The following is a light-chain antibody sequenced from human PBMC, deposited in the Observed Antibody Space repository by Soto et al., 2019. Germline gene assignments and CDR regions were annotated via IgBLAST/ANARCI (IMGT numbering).Light chain of an antibody. V-gene: IGLV2-14*01. CDR2: DVS. CDR1: SSDVGSYNY. J-gene: IGLJ2*01. CDR3: SSYTTSSGHVV. Sequence: QSALTQPASVSGAPGQSITISCTGTSSDVGSYNYVSWYQQHPGKAPKLMIYDVSNRPSGVSYRFSGSKSGNTASLTISGLQAEDEADYYCSSYTTSSGHVVFGGGTKLTVL.